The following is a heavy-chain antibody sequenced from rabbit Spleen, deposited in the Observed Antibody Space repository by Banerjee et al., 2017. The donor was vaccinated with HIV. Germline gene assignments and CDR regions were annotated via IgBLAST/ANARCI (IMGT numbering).Heavy chain of an antibody. CDR1: GVSFSVSSY. Sequence: QEQLVESGGGLVQPEGSLTPTCKASGVSFSVSSYMCWVRQAPGKGLEWIACIEAGTSGFTYFANWAKGRFTISMTSSTTVTLQMTSLTAADTATYFCARDTGTSFSTYGMDLWGPGTLVTVS. CDR3: ARDTGTSFSTYGMDL. CDR2: IEAGTSGFT. V-gene: IGHV1S45*01. D-gene: IGHD8-1*01. J-gene: IGHJ6*01.